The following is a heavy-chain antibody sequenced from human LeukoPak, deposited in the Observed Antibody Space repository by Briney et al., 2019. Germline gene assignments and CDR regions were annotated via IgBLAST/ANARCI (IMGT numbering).Heavy chain of an antibody. V-gene: IGHV1-2*02. D-gene: IGHD4-17*01. Sequence: ASVKVSCKASGYTLTGYYMHWVRQAPGQGLEWMGWINPNSGGTNYAQKFQGRVTMTRDTSISTAYMELSRLRSDDTAVYYCASSRRVYGDYGVWFDPWGQGTLVTVSS. CDR3: ASSRRVYGDYGVWFDP. J-gene: IGHJ5*02. CDR1: GYTLTGYY. CDR2: INPNSGGT.